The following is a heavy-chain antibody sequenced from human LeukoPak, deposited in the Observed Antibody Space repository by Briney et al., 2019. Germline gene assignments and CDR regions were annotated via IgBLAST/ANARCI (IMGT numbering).Heavy chain of an antibody. Sequence: GGSLRLSCAASGFTFSNYAMNWVRQAPGKGLEWVSVISGSGDRTYYTDSVKGRFTISRDNSKNTLYLQMNSLRAEDTAVYYCARDYVVGTYYYDPRLGFDIWGRGTMVSVSS. CDR3: ARDYVVGTYYYDPRLGFDI. CDR2: ISGSGDRT. V-gene: IGHV3-23*01. D-gene: IGHD3-22*01. J-gene: IGHJ3*02. CDR1: GFTFSNYA.